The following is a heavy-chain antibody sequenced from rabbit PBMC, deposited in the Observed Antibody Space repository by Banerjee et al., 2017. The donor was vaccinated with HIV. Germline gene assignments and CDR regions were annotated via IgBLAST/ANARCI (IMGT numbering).Heavy chain of an antibody. V-gene: IGHV1S43*01. Sequence: QQQLEESGGGLVKPGGTLTLTCKASGIDFSSYYRMCWVRQAPGRGLELIACIYTSSGSTWYATWAKGRFTISRSTSLNTVDLKMTSLTAADTATYFCAREDASSLGFYIHHYFNLWGPGTLVTVS. D-gene: IGHD1-1*01. CDR3: AREDASSLGFYIHHYFNL. CDR1: GIDFSSYYR. J-gene: IGHJ4*01. CDR2: IYTSSGST.